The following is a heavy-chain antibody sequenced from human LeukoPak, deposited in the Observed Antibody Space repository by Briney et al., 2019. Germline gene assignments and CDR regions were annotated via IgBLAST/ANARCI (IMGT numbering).Heavy chain of an antibody. CDR2: IYYSGST. CDR3: ARSHSVWTSFDY. D-gene: IGHD3/OR15-3a*01. Sequence: SETLSLTCTVSGGSISSYYWSWIRQPPGKGLEWIGYIYYSGSTNYNPSLKSRVTISVDTSKNQFPLKLSSVTAADTAVYYCARSHSVWTSFDYWGQGTLGTVSS. V-gene: IGHV4-59*01. J-gene: IGHJ4*02. CDR1: GGSISSYY.